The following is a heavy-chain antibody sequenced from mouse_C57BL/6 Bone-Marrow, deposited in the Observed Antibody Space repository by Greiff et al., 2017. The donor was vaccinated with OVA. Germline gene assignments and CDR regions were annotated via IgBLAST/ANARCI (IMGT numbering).Heavy chain of an antibody. CDR3: ARSWDYDDY. CDR2: IYPGDGDT. Sequence: QVQLQQSGPELVKPGASVKISCKASGYAFSSSWMHWVKQRPGKGLEWIGRIYPGDGDTNYNGKFKGKATLTADNSSSTAYMQLSSLTSENSAVYVCARSWDYDDYWGQGTTLTVAS. CDR1: GYAFSSSW. D-gene: IGHD2-4*01. V-gene: IGHV1-82*01. J-gene: IGHJ2*01.